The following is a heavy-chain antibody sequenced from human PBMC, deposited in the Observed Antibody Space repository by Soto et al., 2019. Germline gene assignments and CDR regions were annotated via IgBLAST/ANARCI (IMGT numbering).Heavy chain of an antibody. V-gene: IGHV1-3*01. D-gene: IGHD2-15*01. Sequence: ASVKVSCKASGYTFTRYTMNWVRQAPGQRLEWMGWINPDNGNTKSSRKFQDRVIITRDTSASTAYMDLSSLRSEDTAVYYCARGIATGQLDPWGQGTLVTVSS. J-gene: IGHJ5*02. CDR1: GYTFTRYT. CDR2: INPDNGNT. CDR3: ARGIATGQLDP.